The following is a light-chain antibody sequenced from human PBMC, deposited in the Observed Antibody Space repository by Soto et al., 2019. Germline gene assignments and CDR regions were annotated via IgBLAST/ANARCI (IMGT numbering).Light chain of an antibody. Sequence: DIQMTQAPSSLSASVADRVTITCRARQDISTYLAWYQQKPGKVPKLLISAAYTLQSGVPPRFSGSGSGTDFTLTISSLQPEDVATYYCQRYDNAPLTFGGGTKVEIK. V-gene: IGKV1-27*01. J-gene: IGKJ4*01. CDR1: QDISTY. CDR3: QRYDNAPLT. CDR2: AAY.